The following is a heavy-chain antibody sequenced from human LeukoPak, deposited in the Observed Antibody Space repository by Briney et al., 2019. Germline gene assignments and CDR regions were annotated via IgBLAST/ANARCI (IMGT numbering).Heavy chain of an antibody. CDR3: ARRTAVASADRAFDI. V-gene: IGHV3-23*01. CDR2: ISGSGGST. J-gene: IGHJ3*02. CDR1: GFTFSSYA. Sequence: QTRGSLRLSCAASGFTFSSYAMSWVRQAPGKGLEWVSAISGSGGSTYYADSVKGRFTISRDNSKNTLYLQMNSLRAEDTAVYYCARRTAVASADRAFDIWGQGTMVTVSS. D-gene: IGHD6-19*01.